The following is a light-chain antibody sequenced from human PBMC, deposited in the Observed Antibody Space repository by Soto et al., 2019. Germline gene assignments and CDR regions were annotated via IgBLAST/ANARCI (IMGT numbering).Light chain of an antibody. CDR3: QQYYSSPYT. J-gene: IGKJ2*01. CDR2: WSS. Sequence: DIVMTQSPDSLAVSLGERATINCKSSQSVLYSSNNKNYLAWYQQKPGQPPKLLMYWSSTRESGVPDRFSGSGSGTDFTLNISSLQAEDVAVYYCQQYYSSPYTFGQGTKLEIK. V-gene: IGKV4-1*01. CDR1: QSVLYSSNNKNY.